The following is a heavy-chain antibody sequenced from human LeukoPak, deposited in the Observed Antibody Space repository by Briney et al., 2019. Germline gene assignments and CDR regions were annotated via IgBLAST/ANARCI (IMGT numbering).Heavy chain of an antibody. CDR2: ISSSSSSI. J-gene: IGHJ4*02. D-gene: IGHD3-10*01. CDR1: GFTFISYS. V-gene: IGHV3-21*01. Sequence: PGGSLKLSCAASGFTFISYSMNWVRQAPGKGLEWISSISSSSSSIYYADSVKGRFTISRDNAKNSLYLQMNSLRAEDTAMYYCAIDRGYYDSGRYVPLDYWGQGTLVTVSS. CDR3: AIDRGYYDSGRYVPLDY.